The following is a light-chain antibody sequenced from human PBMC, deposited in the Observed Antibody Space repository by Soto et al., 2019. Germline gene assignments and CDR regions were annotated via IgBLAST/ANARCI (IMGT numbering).Light chain of an antibody. Sequence: QSVLTQPASVSGSPGQSITISCTGTSSDVGSYNYVSWYQHHPGKAPKLMIYDVSNRPSGVSNRFSGSKSGNTASLTISGLPAEDEADYYCSSYSSSITLAFGGGTKLTVL. CDR2: DVS. CDR1: SSDVGSYNY. CDR3: SSYSSSITLA. J-gene: IGLJ2*01. V-gene: IGLV2-14*03.